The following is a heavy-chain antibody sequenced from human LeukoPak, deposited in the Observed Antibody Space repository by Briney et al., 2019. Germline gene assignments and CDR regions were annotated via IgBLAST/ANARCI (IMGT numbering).Heavy chain of an antibody. Sequence: PSETLSLTCTVSGGSISSSSYYWGWIRQPPGKGPEWIGSIYYSGSTYYNPSLKSRVTISVDTSKNQFSLKLSSVTAADTAVYYCARDARYSSSEPDYFDYWGQGTLVTVSS. CDR3: ARDARYSSSEPDYFDY. D-gene: IGHD6-6*01. CDR1: GGSISSSSYY. J-gene: IGHJ4*02. CDR2: IYYSGST. V-gene: IGHV4-39*07.